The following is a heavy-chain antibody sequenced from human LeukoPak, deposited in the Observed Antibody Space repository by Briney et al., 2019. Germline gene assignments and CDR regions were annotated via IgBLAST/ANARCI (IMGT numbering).Heavy chain of an antibody. D-gene: IGHD3-10*01. CDR2: VTFDGSST. J-gene: IGHJ4*02. CDR1: GFTFNTYT. Sequence: QTGGSLRLSCTASGFTFNTYTMHWVRQAPGKGLEWVAVVTFDGSSTYYADSVKGRFTLSRDNSKNTLYLQMNSLRAEDTAVYYCAKDQAYYYGSGGSFVDYWGQGTLVTVSS. V-gene: IGHV3-30-3*01. CDR3: AKDQAYYYGSGGSFVDY.